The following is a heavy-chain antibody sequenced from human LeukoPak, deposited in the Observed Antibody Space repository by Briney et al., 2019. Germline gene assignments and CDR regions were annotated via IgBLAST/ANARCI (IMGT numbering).Heavy chain of an antibody. V-gene: IGHV4-59*01. CDR2: IYYSGST. CDR3: ARGFLSSTPLFDP. Sequence: SETLSLTCTVSGGSISSYYWSWIRQPPGKGLEWIGYIYYSGSTNYNPSLKSRVTISVDTSKNQFSLKLSSVTAADTAVYYCARGFLSSTPLFDPWGQGTQVTVSS. J-gene: IGHJ5*02. D-gene: IGHD3-10*01. CDR1: GGSISSYY.